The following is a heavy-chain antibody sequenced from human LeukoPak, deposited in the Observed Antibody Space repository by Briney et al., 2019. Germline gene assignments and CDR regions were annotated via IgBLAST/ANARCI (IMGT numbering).Heavy chain of an antibody. CDR1: GYSFTSYW. CDR2: IYPGDSDT. J-gene: IGHJ3*02. V-gene: IGHV5-51*01. D-gene: IGHD3-22*01. CDR3: ASSPYYYDSSGYYDAFGI. Sequence: AESLKISCKGSGYSFTSYWIGWVRQMPGKVLEWMGIIYPGDSDTRYSPSFQSQVTISADKSISTAYLQWSSLKASDTAMYYCASSPYYYDSSGYYDAFGIWGQGTMVTVSS.